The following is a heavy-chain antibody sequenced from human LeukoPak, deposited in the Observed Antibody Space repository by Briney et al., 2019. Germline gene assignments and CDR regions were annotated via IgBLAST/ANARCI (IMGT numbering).Heavy chain of an antibody. D-gene: IGHD5-18*01. CDR2: IIPIFGTA. V-gene: IGHV1-69*13. Sequence: ASVKVSCKASGCTFSSYAISWVRQAPGQGLEWMGGIIPIFGTANYAQKFQGRFTITADESTDTAYMELSSLRSEDTAVYYCARVWIPYSYNMDVWGKGTTVTVSS. CDR1: GCTFSSYA. CDR3: ARVWIPYSYNMDV. J-gene: IGHJ6*03.